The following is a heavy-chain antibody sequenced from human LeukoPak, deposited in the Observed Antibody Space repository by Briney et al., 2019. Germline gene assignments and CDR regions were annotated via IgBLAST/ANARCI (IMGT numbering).Heavy chain of an antibody. CDR1: GFTFDDYA. CDR3: AKGSYGDYLFTWFDP. Sequence: GGSLRLSCAASGFTFDDYAMHWARQAPGKGLEWVSGISWNSGSIGYADSVKGRFTISRDNAKNSLYLQMNSLRAEDTALYYCAKGSYGDYLFTWFDPWGQGTLVTVSS. CDR2: ISWNSGSI. V-gene: IGHV3-9*01. D-gene: IGHD4-17*01. J-gene: IGHJ5*02.